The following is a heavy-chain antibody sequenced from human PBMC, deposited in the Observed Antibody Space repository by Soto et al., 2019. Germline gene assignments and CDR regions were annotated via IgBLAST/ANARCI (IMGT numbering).Heavy chain of an antibody. CDR1: GCSIISGGYY. Sequence: PSETLSHTCPVSGCSIISGGYYWSWIRKHPGKGLEWIGYIYYSGSTYYNPSLKSRVTISVDTSKNQFSLKLSSVTAADTAVYYCARGPPILTGYTPSNAFDIWGQGTMVTVSS. CDR3: ARGPPILTGYTPSNAFDI. V-gene: IGHV4-31*03. J-gene: IGHJ3*02. CDR2: IYYSGST. D-gene: IGHD3-9*01.